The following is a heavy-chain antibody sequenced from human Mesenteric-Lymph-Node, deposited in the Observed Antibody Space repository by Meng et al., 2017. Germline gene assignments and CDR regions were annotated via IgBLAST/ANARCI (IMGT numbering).Heavy chain of an antibody. Sequence: GESLKISCTASGFPFTSYAMSWVRQAPGKGPEWVSGIDRDGSGTYYADSVKGRFTISRDNSKNTLYMQMNSLRVEDTAVYFCANGYTPDYWGQGTLVTVSS. CDR3: ANGYTPDY. V-gene: IGHV3-23*03. J-gene: IGHJ4*02. D-gene: IGHD5-12*01. CDR2: IDRDGSGT. CDR1: GFPFTSYA.